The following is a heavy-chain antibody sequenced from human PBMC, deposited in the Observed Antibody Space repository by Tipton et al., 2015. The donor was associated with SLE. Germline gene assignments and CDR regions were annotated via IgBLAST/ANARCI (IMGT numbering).Heavy chain of an antibody. CDR2: IRGSGSGT. D-gene: IGHD2-8*02. CDR3: ARSRGGLVESHFMDV. J-gene: IGHJ6*03. Sequence: SLRLSCAASGFTFSSYAMSWVRQVPGKGLEWVSAIRGSGSGTYYADSVKGRFTVSKDISTNTLSLQMNSLRVDDTAVYYCARSRGGLVESHFMDVWGKGTTVTVSS. CDR1: GFTFSSYA. V-gene: IGHV3-23*01.